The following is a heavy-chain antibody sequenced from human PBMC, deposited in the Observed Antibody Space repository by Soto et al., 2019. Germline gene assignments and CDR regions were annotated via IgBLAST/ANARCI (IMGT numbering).Heavy chain of an antibody. Sequence: GGPKRHPKAAPGLTFRSYAVTVFRQARWKWLEWVSAISGSGGSTYYADSVKGRFTISRDNTKNSLYLQMNSLRAEDTAVYYCASGQYYDFWSGYYTEAFDIWGQGTMVTVSS. V-gene: IGHV3-23*01. J-gene: IGHJ3*02. D-gene: IGHD3-3*01. CDR2: ISGSGGST. CDR1: GLTFRSYA. CDR3: ASGQYYDFWSGYYTEAFDI.